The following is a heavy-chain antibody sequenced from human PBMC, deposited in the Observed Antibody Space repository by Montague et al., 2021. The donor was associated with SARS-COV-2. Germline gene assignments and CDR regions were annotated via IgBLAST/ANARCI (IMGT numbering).Heavy chain of an antibody. V-gene: IGHV3-21*01. CDR1: EFTFSDYH. J-gene: IGHJ4*02. CDR3: AGGILRSPVGLDY. CDR2: ITSTSRYI. Sequence: SLRLSCAASEFTFSDYHMNWVRHAPGKGLEWVSSITSTSRYIYYADSVRGRFTISRANGKKLLYLQMNSLRAEDTAIYYCAGGILRSPVGLDYWGQGTLVTVSA. D-gene: IGHD1-1*01.